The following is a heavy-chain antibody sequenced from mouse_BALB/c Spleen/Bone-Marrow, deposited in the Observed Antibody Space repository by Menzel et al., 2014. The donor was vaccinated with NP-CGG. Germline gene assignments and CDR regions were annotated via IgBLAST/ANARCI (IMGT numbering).Heavy chain of an antibody. J-gene: IGHJ2*01. V-gene: IGHV7-3*02. CDR1: GFTFTDYY. Sequence: EVQVVESGGGLVQPGGSLGLSCATSGFTFTDYYMNWVRQPPGKALEWLGFIRNKANGYTTEYSAPVKGRFTISRDNSQNILYLQMNTLRAEDSATYYCARDKGRVFFDYWGQGTTLTVSS. CDR2: IRNKANGYTT. CDR3: ARDKGRVFFDY.